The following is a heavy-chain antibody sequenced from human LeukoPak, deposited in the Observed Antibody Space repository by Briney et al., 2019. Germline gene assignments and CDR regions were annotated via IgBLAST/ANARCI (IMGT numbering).Heavy chain of an antibody. V-gene: IGHV3-21*01. CDR1: GFTFSSYS. CDR3: ARGGYCSSTSCYLDAMDV. CDR2: ISSSGSYI. D-gene: IGHD2-2*01. Sequence: PGGSLRLSCAASGFTFSSYSMNWVRQAPGKGLEWVSSISSSGSYIYYADSVKGRFTISRDNAKNSLYLQMNSLRAEDTAVYYCARGGYCSSTSCYLDAMDVWGQGTTVTVSS. J-gene: IGHJ6*02.